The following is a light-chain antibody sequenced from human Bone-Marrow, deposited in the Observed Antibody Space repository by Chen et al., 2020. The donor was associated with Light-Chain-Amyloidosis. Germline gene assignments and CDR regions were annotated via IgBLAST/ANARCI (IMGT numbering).Light chain of an antibody. CDR1: NIGTTS. J-gene: IGLJ3*02. CDR3: QVWDRSSDRPV. V-gene: IGLV3-21*02. Sequence: SYVLTQPSSVSVAPGQTATIACGGNNIGTTSVHWYQQTPGQAPLLVVYDNSDRPSGIPERLSGSNSGNTTTLTISRDEAGDEADYCCQVWDRSSDRPVFGGGTKLTVL. CDR2: DNS.